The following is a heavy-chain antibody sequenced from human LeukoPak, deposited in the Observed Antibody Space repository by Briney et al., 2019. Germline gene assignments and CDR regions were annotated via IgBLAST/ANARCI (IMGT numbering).Heavy chain of an antibody. CDR1: GFTFSSYA. CDR2: ISGSGGST. Sequence: PGGSLRLSCAASGFTFSSYAMSWVRQAPGKGLEWVSAISGSGGSTYYADSVKGRFTISRDNSKNTLYLQMNSLRAEDTAVYYCAKFSSWYGQSREYFQHWGQGTLVTVSS. V-gene: IGHV3-23*01. D-gene: IGHD6-13*01. J-gene: IGHJ1*01. CDR3: AKFSSWYGQSREYFQH.